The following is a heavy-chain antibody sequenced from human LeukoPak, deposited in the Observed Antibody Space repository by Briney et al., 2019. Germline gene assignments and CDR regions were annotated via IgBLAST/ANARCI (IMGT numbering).Heavy chain of an antibody. D-gene: IGHD3-3*01. CDR1: GGSFSGYY. J-gene: IGHJ4*02. CDR3: MRDRGHDLFDN. CDR2: INHSGST. V-gene: IGHV4-34*01. Sequence: PSETLSLTCAVYGGSFSGYYWSWIRQPPGKGLEWIGEINHSGSTNYNPSLKSRVTISVDTSKNQFSLQLKSVTAADTALYYCMRDRGHDLFDNWGQGTLVTVSS.